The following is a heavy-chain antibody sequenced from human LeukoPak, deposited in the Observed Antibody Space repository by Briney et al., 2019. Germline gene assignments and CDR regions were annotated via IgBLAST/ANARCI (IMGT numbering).Heavy chain of an antibody. V-gene: IGHV3-23*01. J-gene: IGHJ4*02. CDR2: IRSNGETT. D-gene: IGHD1-1*01. CDR1: GFTFSSIA. Sequence: GGSLRLSCAASGFTFSSIAMTWVRQAPGKGLEWVSTIRSNGETTYNADSVKGRFAISRDNSKKTLYLQLNSLRVEDTAIYYCAKGQELDDGVFDSWGQGTLVTVSS. CDR3: AKGQELDDGVFDS.